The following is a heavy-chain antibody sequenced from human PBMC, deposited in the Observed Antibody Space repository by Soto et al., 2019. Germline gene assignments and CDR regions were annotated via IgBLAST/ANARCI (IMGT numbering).Heavy chain of an antibody. CDR3: ARSTLVVLNYFES. CDR1: GGTFRNYP. D-gene: IGHD1-1*01. Sequence: QVQLAQSGTEVKKPGSSVKVSCKASGGTFRNYPINWVRQAPGQGLEWMGSIFPLTDIPDYAQKFQARLPISADKSTSTAYMELSGLTSDDTAMYFCARSTLVVLNYFESWGQGTLVTVSS. V-gene: IGHV1-69*02. J-gene: IGHJ4*02. CDR2: IFPLTDIP.